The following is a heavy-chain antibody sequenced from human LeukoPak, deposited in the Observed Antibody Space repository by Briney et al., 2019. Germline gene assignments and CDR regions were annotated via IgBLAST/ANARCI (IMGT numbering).Heavy chain of an antibody. D-gene: IGHD1-26*01. V-gene: IGHV4-61*08. J-gene: IGHJ4*02. CDR2: IYYSGST. Sequence: SETLSLTCTVSGGSISSGGYYWSWIRQPPGKGLEWIGYIYYSGSTNYNPSLKSRVTISVDTSKNQFSLKLSSVTAADTAVYYCAKSEWELPGYWGQGTLVTVSS. CDR1: GGSISSGGYY. CDR3: AKSEWELPGY.